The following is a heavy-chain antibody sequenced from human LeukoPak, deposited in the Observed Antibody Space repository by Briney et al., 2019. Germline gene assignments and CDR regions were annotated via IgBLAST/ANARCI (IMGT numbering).Heavy chain of an antibody. CDR1: GFTFSSYE. V-gene: IGHV3-9*01. Sequence: PGGSLRLSCAASGFTFSSYEMNWVRQAPGKGLEWVSGISWNSGSIGYADSVKGRFTISRDNAKNSLYLQMNSLRAEDTALYYCAKLMIAVAGTGNWFDPWGQGTLVTVSS. D-gene: IGHD6-19*01. J-gene: IGHJ5*02. CDR2: ISWNSGSI. CDR3: AKLMIAVAGTGNWFDP.